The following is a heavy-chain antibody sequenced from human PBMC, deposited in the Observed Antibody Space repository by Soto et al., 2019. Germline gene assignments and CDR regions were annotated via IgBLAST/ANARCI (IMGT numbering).Heavy chain of an antibody. J-gene: IGHJ4*02. CDR2: IIPILGIA. CDR1: GGTFSSYT. D-gene: IGHD3-10*02. Sequence: QVQLVQSGAEVKKPGSSVKVSCKASGGTFSSYTISWVRQAPGQGLAWMGRIIPILGIANYAQKFQGRVTITADKSTITAYMELSSLRSEDTAVYYCARDVRGVFDYWGQGTLVTVSS. V-gene: IGHV1-69*08. CDR3: ARDVRGVFDY.